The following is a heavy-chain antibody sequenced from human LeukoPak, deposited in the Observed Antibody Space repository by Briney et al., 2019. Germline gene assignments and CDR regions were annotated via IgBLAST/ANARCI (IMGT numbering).Heavy chain of an antibody. Sequence: GGSLRLSSATSGFIFGDYAMTWVRQAPGKGLEWVSGISGTGDNAYYADSVKGRFIISRDNSKNTLSLQMNSLRVEDTAVYYCTPTPSGNYYLRVASWGQGTLVTVSS. D-gene: IGHD3-10*01. CDR2: ISGTGDNA. CDR1: GFIFGDYA. CDR3: TPTPSGNYYLRVAS. J-gene: IGHJ5*01. V-gene: IGHV3-23*01.